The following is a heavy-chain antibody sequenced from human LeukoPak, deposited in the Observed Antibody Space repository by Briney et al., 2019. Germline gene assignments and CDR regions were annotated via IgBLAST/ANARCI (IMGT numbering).Heavy chain of an antibody. D-gene: IGHD4-23*01. CDR2: ISWNSGSI. J-gene: IGHJ4*02. V-gene: IGHV3-9*03. CDR1: GFTFDDYA. Sequence: GGSLRLSCAASGFTFDDYAMHWVRQAPGKGLEWVSGISWNSGSIGYGDSVKGRFTISGDNAKNSLYLQMNSLRAEDMAVYYCAKAQDYGGKNYFDYWGQGTLVTVSS. CDR3: AKAQDYGGKNYFDY.